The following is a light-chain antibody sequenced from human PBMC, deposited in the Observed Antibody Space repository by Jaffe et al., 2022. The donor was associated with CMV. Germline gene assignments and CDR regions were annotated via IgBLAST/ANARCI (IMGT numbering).Light chain of an antibody. Sequence: EIVLTQSPGTLSLSPGARATLSCRASQSVNSGYLAWYQQKPGQAPRLLISGASSRATGIPDTFSGSGSGTDFTLTISRLEPEDFAVYYCQQYATSPLTFGGGTKVEI. V-gene: IGKV3-20*01. J-gene: IGKJ4*01. CDR1: QSVNSGY. CDR2: GAS. CDR3: QQYATSPLT.